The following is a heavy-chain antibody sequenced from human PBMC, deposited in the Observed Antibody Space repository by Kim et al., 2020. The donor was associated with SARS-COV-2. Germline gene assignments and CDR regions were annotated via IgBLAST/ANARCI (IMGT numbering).Heavy chain of an antibody. CDR3: ARSVAVPAAMGAGIDP. CDR1: GGSFSGYY. Sequence: SETLSLTCAVYGGSFSGYYWSWIRQPPGKGLEWIGEINHSGSTNYNPSLKSRVTISVDTSKNQFSLKLSSVTAADTAVYYCARSVAVPAAMGAGIDPWGQGTLVTVSS. V-gene: IGHV4-34*01. D-gene: IGHD2-2*01. J-gene: IGHJ5*02. CDR2: INHSGST.